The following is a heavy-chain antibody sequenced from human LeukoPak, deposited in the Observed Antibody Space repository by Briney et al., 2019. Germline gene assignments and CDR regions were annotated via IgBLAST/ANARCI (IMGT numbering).Heavy chain of an antibody. V-gene: IGHV1-69*13. CDR1: GYTFTSYY. D-gene: IGHD3-22*01. J-gene: IGHJ4*02. CDR2: IIPIFGTA. Sequence: ASVKVSCKASGYTFTSYYMHWVRQAPGQGLEWMGGIIPIFGTANYAQKFQGRVTITADESTSTAYMELSSLRSEDTAVYYCARETGGYYDSSGPYFDYWGQGTLVTVSS. CDR3: ARETGGYYDSSGPYFDY.